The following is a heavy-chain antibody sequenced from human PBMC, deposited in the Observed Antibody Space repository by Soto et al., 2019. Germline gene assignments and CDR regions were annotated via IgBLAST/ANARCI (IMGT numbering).Heavy chain of an antibody. CDR1: GDSINNYY. CDR2: IYDSGST. J-gene: IGHJ6*02. CDR3: ARGTKYYYQGMDV. Sequence: QVQLQESGPGLVKPSETLSLTCTVSGDSINNYYWTWIRQPPGKGLEWIGYIYDSGSTSYNPSLTSLLTRSVDTSKSQFSLKLKSVTAADTAVYYCARGTKYYYQGMDVWGQGTTVTVSS. V-gene: IGHV4-59*01.